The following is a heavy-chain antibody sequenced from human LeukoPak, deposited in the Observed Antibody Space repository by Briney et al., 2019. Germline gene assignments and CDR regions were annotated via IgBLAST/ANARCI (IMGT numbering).Heavy chain of an antibody. Sequence: SETLSLTCAVSGGSISSYYWSRIRQPPGKGLEWIGYIYYSGSTNYNPSLKSRVTISVDTSKNQFSLKLSSVTAADTAVYYCARVPAAPVSGWFDPWGQGTLVTVSS. V-gene: IGHV4-59*01. CDR2: IYYSGST. J-gene: IGHJ5*02. CDR3: ARVPAAPVSGWFDP. CDR1: GGSISSYY. D-gene: IGHD2-2*01.